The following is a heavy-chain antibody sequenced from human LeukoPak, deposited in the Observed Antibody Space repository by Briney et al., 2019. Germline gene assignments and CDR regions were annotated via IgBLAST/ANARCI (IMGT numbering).Heavy chain of an antibody. Sequence: RASVKVSCKASGYTFTSYGISWVRQAPGQGLEWMGWISAYNGNTNYAQKLQGRVTITADESTSTAYMELSSLRSEDTAVYYCARGSGSYVYWGQGTLVTVSS. CDR3: ARGSGSYVY. V-gene: IGHV1-18*01. CDR1: GYTFTSYG. D-gene: IGHD1-26*01. J-gene: IGHJ4*02. CDR2: ISAYNGNT.